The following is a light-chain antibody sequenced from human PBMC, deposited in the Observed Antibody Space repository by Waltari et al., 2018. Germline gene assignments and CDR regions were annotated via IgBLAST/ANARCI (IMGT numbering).Light chain of an antibody. V-gene: IGKV2-28*01. CDR1: HSLLHGSVYNY. J-gene: IGKJ4*01. Sequence: IVMTQSPLSLPVTPGEPASIPCRSSHSLLHGSVYNYLDWYLQRPGQSPQLLIYLGSNRASGVPDRFSGSGPGTDYTLTISSLQSEDFAVYFCQQYNHWPLAFGGGTNIEIK. CDR3: QQYNHWPLA. CDR2: LGS.